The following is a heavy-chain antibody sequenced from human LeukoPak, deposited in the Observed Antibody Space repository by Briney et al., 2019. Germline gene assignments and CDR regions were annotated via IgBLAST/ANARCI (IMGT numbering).Heavy chain of an antibody. CDR3: AASPDYYDSSGYSYYFDY. D-gene: IGHD3-22*01. Sequence: SVKVSCKASGFTFTSSAVQWVRQARGQRLEWIGWIVVGSGNTNYAQKFQERVTITRDMSTSTAYMELSSLRSEDTAVYYCAASPDYYDSSGYSYYFDYWGQGTLVTVPS. V-gene: IGHV1-58*01. CDR2: IVVGSGNT. J-gene: IGHJ4*02. CDR1: GFTFTSSA.